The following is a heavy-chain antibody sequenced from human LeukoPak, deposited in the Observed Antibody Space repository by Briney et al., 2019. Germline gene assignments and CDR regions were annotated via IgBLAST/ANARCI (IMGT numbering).Heavy chain of an antibody. V-gene: IGHV3-23*01. Sequence: GGTLRLSCAASGFTFSSYGMNWVRQAPGKGLEWVSNIRGSGGSTYYADSVKGRFTISRDNSKNTLYLQMNSLRAEDTAVYYCTTAGIAAAGTGYWGQGTLVTVSS. D-gene: IGHD6-13*01. J-gene: IGHJ4*02. CDR2: IRGSGGST. CDR3: TTAGIAAAGTGY. CDR1: GFTFSSYG.